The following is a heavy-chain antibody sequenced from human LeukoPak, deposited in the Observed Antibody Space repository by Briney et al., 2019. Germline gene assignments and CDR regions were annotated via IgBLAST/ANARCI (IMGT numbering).Heavy chain of an antibody. Sequence: GRSLRLSCAASGFTFSSYSMHWGRQAPGKRLEWVAVISYDGGNKYYADSVKGRFTISRDNSNNTLYLQANSLRPEDTAVYYCARGATYYFGPASYYHGVWGQGTLVTVSS. V-gene: IGHV3-30*04. CDR2: ISYDGGNK. J-gene: IGHJ4*02. CDR1: GFTFSSYS. D-gene: IGHD3-10*01. CDR3: ARGATYYFGPASYYHGV.